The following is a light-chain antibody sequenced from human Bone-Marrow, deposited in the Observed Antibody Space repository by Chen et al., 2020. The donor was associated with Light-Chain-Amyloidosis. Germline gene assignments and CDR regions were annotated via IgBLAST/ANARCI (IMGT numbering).Light chain of an antibody. Sequence: YELSQPPSVSVSPGQTARITCSGDDLPTKYAYWYQQKPGQAPVLVIHRDTERPSGISERFSGSSSGTTATVTISGVQAEDEADYHCQSADSSGTYEVIFGGGTKLTVL. CDR2: RDT. CDR1: DLPTKY. CDR3: QSADSSGTYEVI. J-gene: IGLJ2*01. V-gene: IGLV3-25*03.